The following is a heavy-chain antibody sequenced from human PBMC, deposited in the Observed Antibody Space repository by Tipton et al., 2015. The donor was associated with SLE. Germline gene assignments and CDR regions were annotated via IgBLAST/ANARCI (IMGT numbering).Heavy chain of an antibody. J-gene: IGHJ3*02. CDR3: AREQWKGAFDI. CDR1: GGSISSYY. D-gene: IGHD6-19*01. V-gene: IGHV4-59*12. Sequence: LSLTCTVSGGSISSYYWSWIRQPPGKGLEWIGYIYYNGSTNYNPSLKSRVTISVDTSKNQFSLKLSSVTAADTAVYYCAREQWKGAFDIWGQGTMVTVSS. CDR2: IYYNGST.